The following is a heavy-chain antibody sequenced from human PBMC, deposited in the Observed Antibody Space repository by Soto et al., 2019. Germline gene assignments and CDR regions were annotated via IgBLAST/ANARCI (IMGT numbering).Heavy chain of an antibody. D-gene: IGHD6-13*01. CDR3: ARDRRDSSSWYGNYYYYGMDV. V-gene: IGHV3-30-3*01. CDR1: GFTFSSYA. J-gene: IGHJ6*02. CDR2: ISYDGSNK. Sequence: VGSLRLSGAASGFTFSSYAMHWVRQAPGKGLEWVAVISYDGSNKYYADSVKGRFTISRDNSKNTLYLQMNSLRAEDTAVYYCARDRRDSSSWYGNYYYYGMDVWGQGTTVTVSS.